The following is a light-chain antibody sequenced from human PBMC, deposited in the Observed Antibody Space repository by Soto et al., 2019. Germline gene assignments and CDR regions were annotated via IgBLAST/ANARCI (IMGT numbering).Light chain of an antibody. Sequence: VSVGDRVTITCRASQTISSWLAWYQQKPGKAPKLLIYKASTLKSGVPSRFSGSGSGTEFTLTISSLQPDDFATYYCQHYNSYSEAFGQGTKVDIK. V-gene: IGKV1-5*03. CDR2: KAS. J-gene: IGKJ1*01. CDR3: QHYNSYSEA. CDR1: QTISSW.